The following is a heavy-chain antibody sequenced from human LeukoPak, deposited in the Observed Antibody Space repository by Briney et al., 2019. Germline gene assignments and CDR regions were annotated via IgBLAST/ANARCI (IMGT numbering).Heavy chain of an antibody. D-gene: IGHD3-10*01. CDR2: IKQDGSEK. Sequence: GGSLTLSCAAYGFTFSSYWMSWVRQAPGKGLEWVANIKQDGSEKYYVDSVKGRFTISRDNAKNSLYLQMNSLRAEDTAVYYCARGLIHGDGLLWFGELFGGAFDIWGQGTMVTVSS. CDR1: GFTFSSYW. J-gene: IGHJ3*02. CDR3: ARGLIHGDGLLWFGELFGGAFDI. V-gene: IGHV3-7*01.